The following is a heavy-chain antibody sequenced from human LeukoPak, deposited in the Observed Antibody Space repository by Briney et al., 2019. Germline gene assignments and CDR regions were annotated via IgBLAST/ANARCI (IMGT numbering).Heavy chain of an antibody. CDR1: GGSFSGYY. J-gene: IGHJ5*02. CDR2: INHSGST. Sequence: PSETLSLTCAVYGGSFSGYYWSWIRQPPGKGLEWIGEINHSGSTNYNPSLKSRVTISVDTSKNQFSLKLSSVTAADTAVYYCARGAVDHYYGHNRRNWFDPWGQGTLVTVSS. D-gene: IGHD3-10*01. V-gene: IGHV4-34*01. CDR3: ARGAVDHYYGHNRRNWFDP.